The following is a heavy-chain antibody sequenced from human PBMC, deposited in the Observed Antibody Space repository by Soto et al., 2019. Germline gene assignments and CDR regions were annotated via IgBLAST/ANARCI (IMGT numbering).Heavy chain of an antibody. CDR1: GGSISSGGYY. J-gene: IGHJ4*02. CDR2: IYYSGST. D-gene: IGHD3-3*01. V-gene: IGHV4-31*03. CDR3: AREKRITIFGVALDY. Sequence: SETLSLTCTVAGGSISSGGYYWSWIRQHPGKGLEWIGYIYYSGSTYYNPSLKSRVTISVDTSKSQFSLKLSSVTAADTAVYYCAREKRITIFGVALDYWGQGTLVTVSS.